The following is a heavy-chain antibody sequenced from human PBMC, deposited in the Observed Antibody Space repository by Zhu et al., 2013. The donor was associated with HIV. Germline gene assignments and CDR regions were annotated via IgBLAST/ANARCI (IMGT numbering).Heavy chain of an antibody. Sequence: QVQLIQSGGEVKKPGASVKVSCKASGYTFINYGITWVRQAPGQGLEWLGWISTYNGNATYAQKLQDRVTMTTQTSRRTVYMELRSLKSDDTAVYYCARDGSGWDAFDIVGPRDNGHRLF. CDR1: GYTFINYG. CDR2: ISTYNGNA. D-gene: IGHD6-19*01. J-gene: IGHJ3*02. V-gene: IGHV1-18*04. CDR3: ARDGSGWDAFDI.